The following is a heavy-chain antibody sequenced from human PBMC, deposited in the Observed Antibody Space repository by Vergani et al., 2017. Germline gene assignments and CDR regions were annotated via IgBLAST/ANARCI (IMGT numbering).Heavy chain of an antibody. Sequence: EVQLVESGGGLVPPRRSLRLSCAASGFSFGDYAMTWVRQAPGKGLEWVAFIRIKAYGGKTEYAASVKGRFTISRDDSKRLAYLQLSGLKTEDTAVYFCSRGRGYSFGYSDYWGQGTLVTVSS. J-gene: IGHJ4*02. D-gene: IGHD5-18*01. V-gene: IGHV3-49*04. CDR3: SRGRGYSFGYSDY. CDR2: IRIKAYGGKT. CDR1: GFSFGDYA.